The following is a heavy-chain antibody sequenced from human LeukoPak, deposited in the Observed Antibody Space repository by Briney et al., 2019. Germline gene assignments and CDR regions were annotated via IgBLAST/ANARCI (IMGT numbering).Heavy chain of an antibody. D-gene: IGHD3-3*01. J-gene: IGHJ4*02. CDR3: ARADYDFWSGYFVAFDY. CDR2: IKQDGSEK. CDR1: GFTFTTYW. Sequence: QSGGSLRLSCAASGFTFTTYWMGWVRQAPGKGLEWVANIKQDGSEKYYVDSVKGRFTISRDNVRNSLYLQMNSLRAEDTAVYYCARADYDFWSGYFVAFDYWGQGTLATVSS. V-gene: IGHV3-7*04.